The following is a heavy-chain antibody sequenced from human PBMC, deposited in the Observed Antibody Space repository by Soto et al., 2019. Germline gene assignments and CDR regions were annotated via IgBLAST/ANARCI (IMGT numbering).Heavy chain of an antibody. CDR2: ISGSGGST. J-gene: IGHJ4*02. CDR1: GFTFSSYA. CDR3: AGRDCSSTSCYDRADFDY. Sequence: GGSLRLSCAASGFTFSSYAMSWVRQAPGKGLEWVSAISGSGGSTYYADSVKGRFTISRDNSKNTLYLQMNSLRAEDTAVYYCAGRDCSSTSCYDRADFDYWGQGTLVTVSS. D-gene: IGHD2-2*01. V-gene: IGHV3-23*01.